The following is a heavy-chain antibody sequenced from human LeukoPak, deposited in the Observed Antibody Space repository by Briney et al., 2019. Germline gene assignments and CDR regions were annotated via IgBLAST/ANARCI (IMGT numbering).Heavy chain of an antibody. CDR2: IYHSGST. D-gene: IGHD2-2*01. Sequence: SETLSLTCTVSGYSISSGYYWGWIRQPPGKGLEWIGSIYHSGSTYYNPSLKSRVTISVDTSKNQFSLKLRSVTAADTAVYYCARNIRTLNPNNWFDPWGQGTLVTVSS. CDR1: GYSISSGYY. J-gene: IGHJ5*02. V-gene: IGHV4-38-2*02. CDR3: ARNIRTLNPNNWFDP.